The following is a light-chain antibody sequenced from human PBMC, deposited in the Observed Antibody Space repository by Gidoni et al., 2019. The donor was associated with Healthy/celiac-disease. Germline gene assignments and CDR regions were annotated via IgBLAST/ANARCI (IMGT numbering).Light chain of an antibody. J-gene: IGKJ2*01. CDR1: QSVSSY. Sequence: EIVLTQSTATLSLSPGERATLSCRASQSVSSYLAWYQQKPGQAPRLLIYDASNRATGIPARFSGSGSGTDFTLTISSLEPEDFAVYYCQQRSNWPRTFGQGTKLEIK. V-gene: IGKV3-11*01. CDR3: QQRSNWPRT. CDR2: DAS.